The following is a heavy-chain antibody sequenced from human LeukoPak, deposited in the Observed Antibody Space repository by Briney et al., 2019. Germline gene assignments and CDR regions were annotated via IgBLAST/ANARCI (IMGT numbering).Heavy chain of an antibody. V-gene: IGHV3-30*18. J-gene: IGHJ4*02. CDR3: AKVRYCSSTSCYSFDY. CDR2: ISYDGSNK. CDR1: GFTFSSYG. Sequence: GGSLRLSCAASGFTFSSYGMHWVRQAPGKGLEWVAVISYDGSNKYYAVSVKGRFTISRDNSKNTLYPQMNSLRAEDTAVYYCAKVRYCSSTSCYSFDYWGQGTLVTVSS. D-gene: IGHD2-2*02.